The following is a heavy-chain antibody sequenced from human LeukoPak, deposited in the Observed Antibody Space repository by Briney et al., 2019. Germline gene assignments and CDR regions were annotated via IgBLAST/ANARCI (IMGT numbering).Heavy chain of an antibody. Sequence: GGSLRLSCAASGFTFSSCSMNWVRQAPGKGLEWVSSISSSSSYIYYADSVKGRFTISRDNAKNSLYLQMNSLRAEDTAVYYCARDEVTIFGVVPNWFDPWGQGTLVTVSS. V-gene: IGHV3-21*01. CDR3: ARDEVTIFGVVPNWFDP. CDR1: GFTFSSCS. J-gene: IGHJ5*02. CDR2: ISSSSSYI. D-gene: IGHD3-3*01.